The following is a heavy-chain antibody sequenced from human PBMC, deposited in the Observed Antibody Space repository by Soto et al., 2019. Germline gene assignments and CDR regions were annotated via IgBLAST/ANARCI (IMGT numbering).Heavy chain of an antibody. D-gene: IGHD2-2*01. V-gene: IGHV3-23*01. J-gene: IGHJ4*02. CDR2: ISGSGGST. CDR3: AKESFRSQLLPFDY. CDR1: GFTFSSYA. Sequence: GESLSLSCAASGFTFSSYAMSWVRQAPGKGLAWVSAISGSGGSTYYADSVKGRFTISRDNSKNTQYLQMNSLRAEDTAVYYCAKESFRSQLLPFDYWGQGTLVTVSS.